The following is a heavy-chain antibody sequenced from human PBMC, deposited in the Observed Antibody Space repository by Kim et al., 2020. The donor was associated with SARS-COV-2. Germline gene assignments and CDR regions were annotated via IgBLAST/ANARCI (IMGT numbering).Heavy chain of an antibody. Sequence: ASVKVSCKASGYTFDTFSLYWVRQAPGQRFEWLGWINGGNGNTRYSQTFQGRVTITGDRAATTAYMELSSLTSKDTAVYYCAREGSWSYNWFDPWGQGTLVTVSS. CDR3: AREGSWSYNWFDP. CDR1: GYTFDTFS. V-gene: IGHV1-3*01. CDR2: INGGNGNT. J-gene: IGHJ5*02. D-gene: IGHD3-10*01.